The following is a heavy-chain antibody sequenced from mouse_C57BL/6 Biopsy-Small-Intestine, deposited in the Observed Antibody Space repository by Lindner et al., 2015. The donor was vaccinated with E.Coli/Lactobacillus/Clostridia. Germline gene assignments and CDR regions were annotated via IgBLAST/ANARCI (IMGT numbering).Heavy chain of an antibody. CDR1: GFNIKDDY. CDR3: TTDYDGAYPFAY. J-gene: IGHJ3*01. D-gene: IGHD2-13*01. V-gene: IGHV14-4*01. CDR2: IDPENGDT. Sequence: VQLQESGAELVRPGASVKLSCTASGFNIKDDYMHWVKQRPEQGLEWIGGIDPENGDTDYASKFQGKATITADTSSNTAYLQLSSLTSEDTAVYYCTTDYDGAYPFAYWGQGTLVTVSA.